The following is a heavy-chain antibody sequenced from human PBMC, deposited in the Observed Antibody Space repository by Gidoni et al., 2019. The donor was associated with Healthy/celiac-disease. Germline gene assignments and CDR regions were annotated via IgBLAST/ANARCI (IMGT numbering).Heavy chain of an antibody. CDR2: IYYSGST. CDR3: ARECIAVAGTWRPYYYGMDV. CDR1: GGPISSGGSY. J-gene: IGHJ6*02. D-gene: IGHD6-19*01. V-gene: IGHV4-31*03. Sequence: QVQLQESGPGLVKPSQTLSLTCTVSGGPISSGGSYWSWIRQHPGKGLEWIGYIYYSGSTYYNPSLKSRVTIAVDTSKNQFALKLSSGTAADTAVYYCARECIAVAGTWRPYYYGMDVWGQGTTVTVSS.